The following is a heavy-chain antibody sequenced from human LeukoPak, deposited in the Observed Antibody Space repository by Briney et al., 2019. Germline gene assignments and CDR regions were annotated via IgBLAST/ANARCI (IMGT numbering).Heavy chain of an antibody. CDR1: GGSFSGYY. J-gene: IGHJ4*02. D-gene: IGHD2-15*01. Sequence: SETLSLTCAVYGGSFSGYYWSWIRQPPGKGLEWIGEINHSGSTNYNPSLKSRVTISVDTSKNQFSLKLSSVTAADTAVYYCAKYDVVVVAAPETFDYWGQGTLVTVSS. V-gene: IGHV4-34*01. CDR3: AKYDVVVVAAPETFDY. CDR2: INHSGST.